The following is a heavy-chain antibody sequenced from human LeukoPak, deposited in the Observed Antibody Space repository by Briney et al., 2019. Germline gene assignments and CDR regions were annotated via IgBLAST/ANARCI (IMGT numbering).Heavy chain of an antibody. CDR3: AKDWIGYCSSTSCYRFDP. CDR1: GFTFSSYA. D-gene: IGHD2-2*01. CDR2: ISGSGGST. Sequence: GGSLRLSCAASGFTFSSYAMSWVRQAPGKGLEWVSAISGSGGSTYYADSVKGRFTISRDNSKNTLYLQMNSLRAEDTAVYYCAKDWIGYCSSTSCYRFDPWGQGTLVTVSS. V-gene: IGHV3-23*01. J-gene: IGHJ5*02.